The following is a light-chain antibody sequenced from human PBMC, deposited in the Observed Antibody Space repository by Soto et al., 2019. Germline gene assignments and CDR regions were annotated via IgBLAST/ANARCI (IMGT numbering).Light chain of an antibody. CDR1: SSDVSGYNY. CDR2: DVS. V-gene: IGLV2-14*01. Sequence: QSALTQPASVSGSPGQSITISCTGTSSDVSGYNYVSWYQQHPGKAPKLMIYDVSNRPSGVSNRFSGSKSGNTASLTISGLQAEDEADYYCSSYTSSRHVVFGGGTQLTVL. CDR3: SSYTSSRHVV. J-gene: IGLJ2*01.